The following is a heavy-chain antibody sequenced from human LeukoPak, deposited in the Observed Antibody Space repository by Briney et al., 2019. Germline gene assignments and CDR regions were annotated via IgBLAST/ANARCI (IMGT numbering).Heavy chain of an antibody. CDR3: ARGYGDYSTSWFDP. CDR2: IYYSGST. D-gene: IGHD4-17*01. V-gene: IGHV4-39*07. Sequence: SETLSLTCTVSGGSISSSSYYWGWIRQPPGKGLEWIGSIYYSGSTYYNPSLKSRVTISVDTSKNQFSLKLSSVTAADTAVYYCARGYGDYSTSWFDPWGQGTLVTVSS. J-gene: IGHJ5*02. CDR1: GGSISSSSYY.